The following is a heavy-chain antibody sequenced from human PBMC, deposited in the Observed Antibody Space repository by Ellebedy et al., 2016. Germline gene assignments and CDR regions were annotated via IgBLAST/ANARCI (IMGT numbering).Heavy chain of an antibody. J-gene: IGHJ6*02. V-gene: IGHV4-59*01. D-gene: IGHD1-26*01. CDR1: GGSISSYY. Sequence: SETLSLTXTVSGGSISSYYWSWIRQPPGKGLEWIGYIYYSGSTNYNPSLKSPVTISVDTSKNQFSLKLSSVTAADTAVYYCVRGGSPHYYYYGMDVWGQGTTVTVSS. CDR3: VRGGSPHYYYYGMDV. CDR2: IYYSGST.